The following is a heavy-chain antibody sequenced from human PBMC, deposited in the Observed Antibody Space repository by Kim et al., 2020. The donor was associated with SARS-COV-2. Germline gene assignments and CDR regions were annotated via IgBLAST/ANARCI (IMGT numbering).Heavy chain of an antibody. Sequence: SETLSLTCTVSGGSISSGGYYWSWIRQHPGKGLEWIGYIYYSGSTYYNPSLKSRVTISVDTSKNQFSLKLSSVTAADTAVYYCARDDYGDLDYWGQGTLVTVSS. CDR3: ARDDYGDLDY. CDR2: IYYSGST. V-gene: IGHV4-31*03. J-gene: IGHJ4*02. D-gene: IGHD4-17*01. CDR1: GGSISSGGYY.